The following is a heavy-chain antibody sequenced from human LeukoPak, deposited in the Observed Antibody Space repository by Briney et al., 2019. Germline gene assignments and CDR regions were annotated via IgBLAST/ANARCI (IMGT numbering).Heavy chain of an antibody. CDR2: ISYDGSNT. CDR1: EFTFSSYA. Sequence: PGRSLRLSCAASEFTFSSYAIHWVRQAPGKGLEWEAVISYDGSNTYYADSVKGRFTISRDNSKNTLYLQMNSLRAEDTAVYYCARDLNTATGSRAFDIWGQGTMVTVSS. V-gene: IGHV3-30-3*01. J-gene: IGHJ3*02. CDR3: ARDLNTATGSRAFDI. D-gene: IGHD5-18*01.